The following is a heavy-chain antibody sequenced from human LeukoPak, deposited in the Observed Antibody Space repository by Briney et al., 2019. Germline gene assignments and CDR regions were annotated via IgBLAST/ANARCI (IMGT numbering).Heavy chain of an antibody. J-gene: IGHJ6*04. CDR1: GVTFSSHA. Sequence: GGSLRLSCVASGVTFSSHAMTWVRQAPGKGLEWVSAISGSGGSTYYADSVKGRFTISRDNSKNTLYLQMNSLGAEDTAVYYCAKVGFDYKWGKGTTVTVSS. CDR2: ISGSGGST. D-gene: IGHD4-11*01. CDR3: AKVGFDYK. V-gene: IGHV3-23*01.